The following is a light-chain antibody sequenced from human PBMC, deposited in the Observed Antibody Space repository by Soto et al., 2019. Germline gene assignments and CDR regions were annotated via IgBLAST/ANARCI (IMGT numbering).Light chain of an antibody. CDR2: GAS. CDR3: QQRSNWPRT. CDR1: QSVSNNY. J-gene: IGKJ5*01. Sequence: EIVLTHTRSNQRFAGGERGTRSCRASQSVSNNYLAWYQQKPGQAPRRLIYGASSRATGIPDRFSGSGSGTDFTLTIGRLEPDDSAVYSCQQRSNWPRTFGQGTRLEIK. V-gene: IGKV3D-20*02.